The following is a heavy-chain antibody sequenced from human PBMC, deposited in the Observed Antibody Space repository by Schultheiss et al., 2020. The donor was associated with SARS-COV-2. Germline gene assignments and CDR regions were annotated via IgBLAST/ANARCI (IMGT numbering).Heavy chain of an antibody. CDR1: GYTLTEKS. CDR2: FDPEEGET. D-gene: IGHD3-16*01. CDR3: ARDRGDYVWGSYHNWFDP. J-gene: IGHJ5*02. V-gene: IGHV1-24*01. Sequence: ASVKVSCKVSGYTLTEKSIHWVRQAPGKGLEWMGGFDPEEGETIYAQKFQGRVTMTEDTSTDTGYMELSSLRSEDTAVYYCARDRGDYVWGSYHNWFDPWGQGTLVTVSS.